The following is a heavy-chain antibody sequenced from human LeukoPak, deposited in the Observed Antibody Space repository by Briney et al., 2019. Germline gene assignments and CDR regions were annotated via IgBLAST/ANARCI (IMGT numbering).Heavy chain of an antibody. CDR3: ASSALARLSYYYDSSGYYSGDY. CDR2: IYYSGST. D-gene: IGHD3-22*01. V-gene: IGHV4-30-4*01. J-gene: IGHJ4*02. Sequence: SQTLSLTCTVSGGSISSGDYYWSWIRQPPGTGLEWIGYIYYSGSTYYNPSLKSRVTISVDTSKNQFSLKLSSVTAADTAVYYCASSALARLSYYYDSSGYYSGDYWGQGTLVTVSS. CDR1: GGSISSGDYY.